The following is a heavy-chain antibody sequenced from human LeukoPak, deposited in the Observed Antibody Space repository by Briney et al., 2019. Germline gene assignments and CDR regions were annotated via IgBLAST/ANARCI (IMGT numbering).Heavy chain of an antibody. D-gene: IGHD6-25*01. V-gene: IGHV3-9*01. CDR1: GFNFDDYI. Sequence: GGSLRLYCAALGFNFDDYIMHGVREAQGKGLEWVSGISWNSGRIGYADSVKGRFTISRDNAKNSLYLQMNSLRAEDTALYYCAKVLAGYYYHGMDVWGQGTTVTVSS. J-gene: IGHJ6*02. CDR3: AKVLAGYYYHGMDV. CDR2: ISWNSGRI.